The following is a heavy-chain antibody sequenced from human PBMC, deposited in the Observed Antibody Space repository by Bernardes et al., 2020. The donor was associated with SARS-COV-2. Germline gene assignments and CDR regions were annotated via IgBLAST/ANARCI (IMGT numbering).Heavy chain of an antibody. V-gene: IGHV3-74*01. Sequence: GGSLRLSCTASGFSVSAYWMHWVRQATGEGLVWVARINDDGRVINYADSVRGRFTIYRDIADNRLYLQMKSLRADDTAVYYCARDFGGNSDYWGQGTLVTVSS. D-gene: IGHD2-21*01. J-gene: IGHJ4*02. CDR1: GFSVSAYW. CDR2: INDDGRVI. CDR3: ARDFGGNSDY.